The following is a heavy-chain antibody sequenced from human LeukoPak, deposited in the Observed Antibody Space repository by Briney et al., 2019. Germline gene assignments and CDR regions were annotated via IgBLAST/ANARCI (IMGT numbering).Heavy chain of an antibody. CDR3: ARTGALVGATYSDY. J-gene: IGHJ4*02. Sequence: PSETLSLTCTVSGGSISSSSYYWGWIRQPPGKGLEWIGSIYYSGSTYYNPSLKSRVTISVDTSKNQFSLKLSSVTAADTAVYYCARTGALVGATYSDYWGQGTLVTVSS. CDR1: GGSISSSSYY. D-gene: IGHD1-26*01. CDR2: IYYSGST. V-gene: IGHV4-39*01.